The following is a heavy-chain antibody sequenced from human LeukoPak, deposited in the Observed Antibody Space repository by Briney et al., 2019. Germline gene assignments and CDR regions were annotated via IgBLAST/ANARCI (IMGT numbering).Heavy chain of an antibody. V-gene: IGHV4-61*02. Sequence: SETLSLTCTVSGGSISSGSYYWSWIRQPAGKGLEWIVRIYTSGSTNYNPSLKSRVTISVDTSKHKFSLKLSSVTAADTAVYYCARGGSGAKGLFDYWGQGTLVTVSS. CDR1: GGSISSGSYY. J-gene: IGHJ4*02. CDR3: ARGGSGAKGLFDY. D-gene: IGHD1-1*01. CDR2: IYTSGST.